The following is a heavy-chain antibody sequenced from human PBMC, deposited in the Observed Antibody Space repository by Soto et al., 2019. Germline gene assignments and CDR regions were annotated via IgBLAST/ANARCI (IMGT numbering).Heavy chain of an antibody. J-gene: IGHJ6*02. Sequence: GASAKVSCQASGYTFTSYGISLVRQAPGQGLEWMGWISAYNGNTNYAQKLQGRVTMTTDTSTSTAYMELRSLRSDDTAVYYCASPEYSSSLNGMDVWGQGNTVTVSS. V-gene: IGHV1-18*04. CDR2: ISAYNGNT. CDR1: GYTFTSYG. D-gene: IGHD6-13*01. CDR3: ASPEYSSSLNGMDV.